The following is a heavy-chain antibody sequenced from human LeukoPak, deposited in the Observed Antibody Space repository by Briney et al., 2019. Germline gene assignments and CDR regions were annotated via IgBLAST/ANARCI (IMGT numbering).Heavy chain of an antibody. V-gene: IGHV3-30-3*01. Sequence: GGSLRLSCVASGFTFSSYAMHWVRQAPGKGLERVAVISFDGSNKYYADSVKGRFTISRDNSKNTLYLQMNSLRVEDTAVYYCARDSAYGDYFIDYWGQGTLVTVSS. CDR2: ISFDGSNK. CDR1: GFTFSSYA. D-gene: IGHD4-17*01. J-gene: IGHJ4*02. CDR3: ARDSAYGDYFIDY.